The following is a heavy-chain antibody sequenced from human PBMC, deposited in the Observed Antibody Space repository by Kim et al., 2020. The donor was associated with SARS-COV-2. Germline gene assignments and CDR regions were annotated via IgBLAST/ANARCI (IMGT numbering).Heavy chain of an antibody. J-gene: IGHJ2*01. CDR3: ARGVYYYDSSGYYYWYFDL. V-gene: IGHV4-34*01. CDR2: INHSGST. D-gene: IGHD3-22*01. Sequence: SETLSLTCAVYGGSFSGYYWSWIRQPPGKGLEWIGEINHSGSTNYNPSLKSRVTISVDTSKNQFSLKLSSVTAADTAVYYCARGVYYYDSSGYYYWYFDLWGRGTLVTVSS. CDR1: GGSFSGYY.